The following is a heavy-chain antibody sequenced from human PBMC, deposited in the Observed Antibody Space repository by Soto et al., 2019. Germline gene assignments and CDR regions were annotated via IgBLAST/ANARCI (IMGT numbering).Heavy chain of an antibody. V-gene: IGHV3-48*02. Sequence: GGSLRLSCAASGFTFSSYAMSWVRQAPGKGLEWVSYISSSSSTIYYADSVKGRFTISRDNAKNSLYLQMNSLRDEDTAVYYCARDQQWLGDYYYYYGMDVWGQGTTVTVSS. J-gene: IGHJ6*02. CDR2: ISSSSSTI. CDR1: GFTFSSYA. D-gene: IGHD6-19*01. CDR3: ARDQQWLGDYYYYYGMDV.